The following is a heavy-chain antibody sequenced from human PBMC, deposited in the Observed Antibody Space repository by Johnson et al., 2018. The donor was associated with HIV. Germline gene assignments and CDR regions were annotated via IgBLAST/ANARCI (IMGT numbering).Heavy chain of an antibody. Sequence: QVQLVESGGGVVQPGRSLRLSCAASGFIFSSYAIHWVRQAPGKGLQWVAVIGFDGTNKYYADSLKGRFTISRDNSKNTLYLQMNSLRHEDTALYFRARDSGAPGNDAFDIWGQGTMVTISS. J-gene: IGHJ3*02. V-gene: IGHV3-30*04. D-gene: IGHD1-26*01. CDR1: GFIFSSYA. CDR2: IGFDGTNK. CDR3: ARDSGAPGNDAFDI.